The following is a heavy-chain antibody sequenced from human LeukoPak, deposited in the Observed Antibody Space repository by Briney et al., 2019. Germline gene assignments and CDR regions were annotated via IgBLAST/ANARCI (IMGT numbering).Heavy chain of an antibody. D-gene: IGHD3-10*01. Sequence: SVKVSCKASGGTFSSYAISWVRQAPGQGLEWMGGIIPIFGTANYAQKFQGRVTITTDESTSTAYMELSSLRSEDTAVYYCARDLPAAPMVRGVNDPFDIWGQGTMVTVSS. CDR2: IIPIFGTA. J-gene: IGHJ3*02. CDR3: ARDLPAAPMVRGVNDPFDI. CDR1: GGTFSSYA. V-gene: IGHV1-69*05.